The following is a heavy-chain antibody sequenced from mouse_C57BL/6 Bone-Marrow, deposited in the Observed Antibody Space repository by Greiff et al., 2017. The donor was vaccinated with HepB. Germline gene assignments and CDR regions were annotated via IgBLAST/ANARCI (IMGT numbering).Heavy chain of an antibody. CDR1: GYTFTSYD. V-gene: IGHV1-85*01. Sequence: VQLQQSGPELVKPGASVKLSCKASGYTFTSYDINWVKQRPGQGLEWIGWIYPRDGSTKYNEKFKGKATLTVDTSSSTAYMELHSLTSEDSAVYFCARSGYYGSSYGRYFDVWGTGTTVTVSS. J-gene: IGHJ1*03. D-gene: IGHD1-1*01. CDR3: ARSGYYGSSYGRYFDV. CDR2: IYPRDGST.